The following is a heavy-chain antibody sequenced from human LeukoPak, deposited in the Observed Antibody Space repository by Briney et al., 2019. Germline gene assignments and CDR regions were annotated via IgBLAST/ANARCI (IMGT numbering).Heavy chain of an antibody. CDR3: ATVASVVRGVIIFSHWFDP. D-gene: IGHD3-10*01. V-gene: IGHV1-18*01. Sequence: ASVKVSCKASGYTLTSYGISWVRQAPGQGLEWMGWISAYNGNTNYAQKFQGRVTMTTDTSTSTAYMELRSLRSDGTAVYYCATVASVVRGVIIFSHWFDPWGQGTLVTVSS. J-gene: IGHJ5*02. CDR1: GYTLTSYG. CDR2: ISAYNGNT.